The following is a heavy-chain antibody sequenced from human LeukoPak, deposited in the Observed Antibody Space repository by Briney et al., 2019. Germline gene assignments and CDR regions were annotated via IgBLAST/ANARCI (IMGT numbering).Heavy chain of an antibody. D-gene: IGHD2-21*01. CDR2: ISYDGSNK. J-gene: IGHJ3*02. Sequence: GGSLRLSCAASGFTFSSYAMHWVRQAPGKGLEWVAVISYDGSNKYYADSVKGRFTISRDNSKNTLYPQMNSLRAEDTAVYYCARVSYSSSGAFDIWGQGTMVTVSS. CDR3: ARVSYSSSGAFDI. V-gene: IGHV3-30-3*01. CDR1: GFTFSSYA.